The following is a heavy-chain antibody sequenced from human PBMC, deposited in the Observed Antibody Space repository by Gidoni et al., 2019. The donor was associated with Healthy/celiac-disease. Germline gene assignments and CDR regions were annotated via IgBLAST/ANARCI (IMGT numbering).Heavy chain of an antibody. CDR3: ARDKAEGGSSSWYGLDY. CDR2: ISYDGSNK. CDR1: GFTFSSYG. D-gene: IGHD6-13*01. J-gene: IGHJ4*02. V-gene: IGHV3-30*03. Sequence: QVQLVESGGGVVQPGRSLRLSCAASGFTFSSYGMHWVRQAPGKGLEWVAVISYDGSNKYYADSVKGRFTISRDNSKNTLYLQMNSLRAEDTAVYYCARDKAEGGSSSWYGLDYWGQGTLVTVSS.